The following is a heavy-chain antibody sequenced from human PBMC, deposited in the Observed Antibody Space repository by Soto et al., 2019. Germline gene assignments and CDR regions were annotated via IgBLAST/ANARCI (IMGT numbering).Heavy chain of an antibody. D-gene: IGHD2-2*01. CDR1: GGSFSGYY. V-gene: IGHV4-34*01. Sequence: QVQLQQWGAGLLKPSETLSLTCAVYGGSFSGYYWSWIRQPPGKGLEWIGEINHSGSTNYNPSLKSRVTISVDTSKNQFSLKLSSVTAADTAVYYCARGGDIVVVPPYIWGQGTMVTVSS. CDR2: INHSGST. CDR3: ARGGDIVVVPPYI. J-gene: IGHJ3*02.